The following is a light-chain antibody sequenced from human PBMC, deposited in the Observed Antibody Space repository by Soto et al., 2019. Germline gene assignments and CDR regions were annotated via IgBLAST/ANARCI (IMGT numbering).Light chain of an antibody. V-gene: IGKV1-39*01. CDR1: ESISSY. CDR3: QQTSSTPGT. J-gene: IGKJ1*01. Sequence: DIQMTQSPSSLSASVGDRFTITCRSSESISSYLNCYQKKAGKAPTLLIYAASSLQSGVSSRFSGSGSGTDFTLTISSLQAEDFATYYCQQTSSTPGTLGQGTKVDIK. CDR2: AAS.